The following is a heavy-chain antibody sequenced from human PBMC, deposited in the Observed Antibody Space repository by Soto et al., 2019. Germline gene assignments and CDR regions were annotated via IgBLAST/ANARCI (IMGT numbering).Heavy chain of an antibody. Sequence: SETLSLTCTVSGGSISSGGYYWSWIRQHPGKGLEWIGYIYYSGSTYYNPSLKSRVTISVDTSKNQFSLQWSSLKASDTAMYYCARLAGYYDSSGPDASDYWGQGTLVTVSP. CDR3: ARLAGYYDSSGPDASDY. CDR2: IYYSGST. D-gene: IGHD3-22*01. V-gene: IGHV4-31*03. CDR1: GGSISSGGYY. J-gene: IGHJ4*02.